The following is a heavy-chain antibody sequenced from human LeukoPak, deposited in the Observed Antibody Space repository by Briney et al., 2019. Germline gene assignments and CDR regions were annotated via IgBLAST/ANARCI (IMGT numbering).Heavy chain of an antibody. Sequence: ASVKVSSKASGYTFTSYAMNWVRQAPGQGLEWMGWINTNTGNPTYAQGFTGRFVFSLDTPVSTAYLQISSLKAEDTAVYYCARVSYGATREIDYWGQGTLVTVSS. V-gene: IGHV7-4-1*02. J-gene: IGHJ4*02. CDR2: INTNTGNP. CDR3: ARVSYGATREIDY. D-gene: IGHD1-26*01. CDR1: GYTFTSYA.